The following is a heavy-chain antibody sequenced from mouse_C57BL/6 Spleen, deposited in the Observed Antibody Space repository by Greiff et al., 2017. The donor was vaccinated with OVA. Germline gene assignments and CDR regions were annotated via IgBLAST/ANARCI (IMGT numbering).Heavy chain of an antibody. CDR2: IDPSDSYT. Sequence: QVQLQQPGAELVKPGASVKLSCKASGYTFTSYWMQWVKQRPGQGLEWIGEIDPSDSYTNYNPKFKGKATLTVDTSSSTAYMQLSSLTSEDSAVYCCARSTTGRGYFDVWGTGTTVTVSS. CDR3: ARSTTGRGYFDV. D-gene: IGHD4-1*01. CDR1: GYTFTSYW. V-gene: IGHV1-50*01. J-gene: IGHJ1*03.